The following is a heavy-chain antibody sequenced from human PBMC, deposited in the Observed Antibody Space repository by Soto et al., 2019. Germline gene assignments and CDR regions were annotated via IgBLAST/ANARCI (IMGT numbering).Heavy chain of an antibody. CDR1: GFTLSSYG. D-gene: IGHD6-13*01. Sequence: GXSLRLSCAASGFTLSSYGMHWIRQAPVNGLEWVEVISYDGSNKYYADSVKGRFTISRDHSKNTLYLQMNSLRAEDTAVYYCAKDRGIASSTLEFYFDYWGQGTLVTVSS. CDR3: AKDRGIASSTLEFYFDY. J-gene: IGHJ4*02. CDR2: ISYDGSNK. V-gene: IGHV3-30*18.